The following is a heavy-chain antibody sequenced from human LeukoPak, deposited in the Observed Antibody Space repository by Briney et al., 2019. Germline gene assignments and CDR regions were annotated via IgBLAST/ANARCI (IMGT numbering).Heavy chain of an antibody. CDR3: ARGRRMEAMVRGVITDYYGMDV. Sequence: ASVKVSCKASGYTFTGYYMHWVRQAPGQGLEWMGWINPNSGGTNYAQKFQGWVTMTRDTSISTAYMELSRLRSDDTAVYYCARGRRMEAMVRGVITDYYGMDVWGKGTTVTVSS. CDR1: GYTFTGYY. V-gene: IGHV1-2*04. CDR2: INPNSGGT. J-gene: IGHJ6*04. D-gene: IGHD3-10*01.